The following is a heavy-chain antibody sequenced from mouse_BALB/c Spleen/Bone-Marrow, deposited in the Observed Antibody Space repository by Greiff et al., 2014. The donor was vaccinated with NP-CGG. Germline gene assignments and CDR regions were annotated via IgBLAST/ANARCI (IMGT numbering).Heavy chain of an antibody. CDR3: ARATMITKGAMDY. V-gene: IGHV1S56*01. CDR2: IYPGNVNT. J-gene: IGHJ4*01. D-gene: IGHD2-4*01. CDR1: GYTFTSYY. Sequence: QVQLQQSGLELVKPGASVRISCKASGYTFTSYYIHWVKQRPGQGLEWIGWIYPGNVNTKYNAKFKGKATLTADKSSSTAYMQLSSLTSEDSAVYFCARATMITKGAMDYWGQGTSVTVSS.